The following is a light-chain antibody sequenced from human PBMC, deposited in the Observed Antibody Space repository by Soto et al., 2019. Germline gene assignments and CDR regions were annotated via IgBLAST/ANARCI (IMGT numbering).Light chain of an antibody. Sequence: QSVLTQPASVSGSPGQPITISCTGTSSDVGSYNLVSWYQQHPGKAPKLMIYEVSKRPSGVSNRFSGSKSGNTASLTISGLQAEDEADYCCSSYAGSSTLYVFGTGTKVTVL. CDR1: SSDVGSYNL. V-gene: IGLV2-23*02. CDR3: SSYAGSSTLYV. J-gene: IGLJ1*01. CDR2: EVS.